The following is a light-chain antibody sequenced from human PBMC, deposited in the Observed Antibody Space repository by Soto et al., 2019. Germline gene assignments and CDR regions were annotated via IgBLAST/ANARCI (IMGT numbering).Light chain of an antibody. CDR2: DVS. CDR1: SSDTGGYNY. CDR3: SSYTSSSTYV. Sequence: QSSLAQPASVSGSPWQSITISCPETSSDTGGYNYVSWYQQHPGKAPKVMIYDVSNRPSGVSNRLSGSKSGNTASLTISGLQAEDEADYYCSSYTSSSTYVFGTGTKVTVL. J-gene: IGLJ1*01. V-gene: IGLV2-14*01.